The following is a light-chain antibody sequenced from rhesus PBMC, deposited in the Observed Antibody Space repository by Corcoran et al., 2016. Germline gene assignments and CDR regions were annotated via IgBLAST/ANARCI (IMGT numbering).Light chain of an antibody. V-gene: IGKV3-24*04. Sequence: TVVTQSPATLSLSPGERATLSCRASQNVGNNLSWYQQKPGQDPRLHSNYASTRATGIPDRFSGSGSVTDCTLTISRLEPEDVGVYYWQQSRKLYSFGKGTKVEIK. CDR2: YAS. CDR3: QQSRKLYS. CDR1: QNVGNN. J-gene: IGKJ2*01.